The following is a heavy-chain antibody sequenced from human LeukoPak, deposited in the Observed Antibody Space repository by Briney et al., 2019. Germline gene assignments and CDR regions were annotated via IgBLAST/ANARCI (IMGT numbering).Heavy chain of an antibody. CDR3: ARDVAIYCYYGMDV. CDR2: INHSGST. D-gene: IGHD3-3*01. J-gene: IGHJ6*02. Sequence: SETLSLTCAVYGGSFSGYYWSWIRQPPGKGLEWIGEINHSGSTNYNPSLKSRVTISVDTSKNQFSLKLSSVTAADTAVYYCARDVAIYCYYGMDVWGQGTTVTVSS. V-gene: IGHV4-34*01. CDR1: GGSFSGYY.